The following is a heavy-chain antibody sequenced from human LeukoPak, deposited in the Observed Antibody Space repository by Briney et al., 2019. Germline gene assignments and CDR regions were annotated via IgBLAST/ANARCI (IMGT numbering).Heavy chain of an antibody. J-gene: IGHJ5*02. D-gene: IGHD3-22*01. CDR3: AREGPEETYYYDSRKNHNWFDP. V-gene: IGHV3-21*01. CDR2: ISSSSSYI. CDR1: GFTFSSYS. Sequence: GGSLRLSCAASGFTFSSYSMNWVRHAPGKGLEWVSSISSSSSYIYYADSVKGRFTISRDNAKNSLYLQMNSLRAEDTAVYYCAREGPEETYYYDSRKNHNWFDPWRQGTLVTVSS.